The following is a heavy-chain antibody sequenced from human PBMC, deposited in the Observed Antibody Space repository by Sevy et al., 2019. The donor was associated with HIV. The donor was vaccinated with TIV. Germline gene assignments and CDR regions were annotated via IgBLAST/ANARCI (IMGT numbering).Heavy chain of an antibody. D-gene: IGHD1-7*01. J-gene: IGHJ4*02. CDR2: IKQDAGQK. CDR3: ARDDGNYYFHY. V-gene: IGHV3-7*01. Sequence: GGSLRLSCAASGFTFSKYWMDWVRQAPGKGLEWGANIKQDAGQKYYVDSVKGRFTISRDNAKNSLYLQMNSLRAEDTAVYFCARDDGNYYFHYWGQGTLVTVSS. CDR1: GFTFSKYW.